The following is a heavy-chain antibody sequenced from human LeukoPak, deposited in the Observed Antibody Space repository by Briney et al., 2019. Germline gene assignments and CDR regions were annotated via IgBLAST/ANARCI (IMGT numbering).Heavy chain of an antibody. CDR3: AKPLYSSGWYPGFDP. J-gene: IGHJ5*02. CDR1: GFTSSSYA. CDR2: ISGSGGST. Sequence: GGSLRLSCAASGFTSSSYAMSWVRQAPGKGLEWVSAISGSGGSTYYADSVKGRFTISRDNSKNTLYLQMNSLRAEDTAVYYCAKPLYSSGWYPGFDPWGQGTLVTVSS. D-gene: IGHD6-19*01. V-gene: IGHV3-23*01.